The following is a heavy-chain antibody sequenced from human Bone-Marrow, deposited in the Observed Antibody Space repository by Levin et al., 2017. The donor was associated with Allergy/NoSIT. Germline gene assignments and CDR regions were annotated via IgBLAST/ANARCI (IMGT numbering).Heavy chain of an antibody. CDR3: ARLNGDSRHLDI. CDR1: GLPANSNW. Sequence: PGGSLRLSCKVFGLPANSNWISWVRQAPGKGLDWVSVIYSGGTTSYGDSSRGRFTIPRDDSLNTVYLQMNSLRGEDTAVYYCARLNGDSRHLDIWGQGTLVTVAS. D-gene: IGHD4-17*01. CDR2: IYSGGTT. J-gene: IGHJ4*02. V-gene: IGHV3-66*04.